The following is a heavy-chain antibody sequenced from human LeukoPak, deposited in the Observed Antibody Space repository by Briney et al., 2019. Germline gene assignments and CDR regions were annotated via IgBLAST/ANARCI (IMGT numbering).Heavy chain of an antibody. V-gene: IGHV3-23*01. CDR2: VSGNGGST. Sequence: GGSLRLSCGASGFTFRTYAMSWVRQAPGKGLEGVSSVSGNGGSTYYADSVKGRFTISRDNSKNTLYLQVNSLRGEDTAVYYCAKEFGDYVWGSYSYYFDYWGQGTLVTVSS. D-gene: IGHD3-16*01. CDR1: GFTFRTYA. J-gene: IGHJ4*02. CDR3: AKEFGDYVWGSYSYYFDY.